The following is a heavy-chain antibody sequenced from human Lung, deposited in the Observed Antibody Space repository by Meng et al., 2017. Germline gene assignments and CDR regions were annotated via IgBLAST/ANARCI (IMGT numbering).Heavy chain of an antibody. CDR1: DYTFMGYG. D-gene: IGHD3-10*01. CDR3: ARGTPGRSYSDY. CDR2: LGAHDGDT. Sequence: QVQPVQSGPEVKKPGASVKVSCKASDYTFMGYGVSWVRQAPGQGLEWMAWLGAHDGDTSHAPKFQGRVTVSADRPTATAYMELRSLRSDDTAVYYCARGTPGRSYSDYWGQGTLVTVSS. J-gene: IGHJ4*02. V-gene: IGHV1-18*01.